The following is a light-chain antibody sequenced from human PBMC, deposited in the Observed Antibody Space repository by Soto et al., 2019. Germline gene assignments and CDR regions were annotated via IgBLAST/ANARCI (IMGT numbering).Light chain of an antibody. CDR2: EVS. V-gene: IGLV2-14*01. CDR1: SSDVGGYNY. Sequence: QSALTQPASVFGSPGQSITISCTGTSSDVGGYNYVSWYQQHPGKAPKLMIYEVSNRPSGVSNRFSGSKSVNTASLTISGLQAEDEADYYCSSYTSSSTLLVFGGGTKVTVL. CDR3: SSYTSSSTLLV. J-gene: IGLJ2*01.